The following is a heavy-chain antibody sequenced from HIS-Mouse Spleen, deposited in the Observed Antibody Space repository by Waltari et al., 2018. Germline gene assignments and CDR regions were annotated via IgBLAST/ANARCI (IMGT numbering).Heavy chain of an antibody. J-gene: IGHJ2*01. D-gene: IGHD4-17*01. CDR2: IYYSGST. V-gene: IGHV4-39*01. CDR3: ARLWATVVTWYFDL. CDR1: GGSISSSSYY. Sequence: QLQLQESGPGLVKPSETLSLTCTVSGGSISSSSYYWGWIRQPPGKGLEWIGSIYYSGSTYYNPSLKSRVTISVDTSKNQFSLKLSSVTAADTAVYYCARLWATVVTWYFDLWGRGTLVTVSS.